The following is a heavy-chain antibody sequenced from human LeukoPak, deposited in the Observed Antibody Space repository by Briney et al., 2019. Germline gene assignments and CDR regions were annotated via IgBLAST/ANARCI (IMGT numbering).Heavy chain of an antibody. Sequence: ASVKVSCKASGYTFTSSDINWVRQAPGQRLERMGWMNPNRGNTGYAQKFQGRVTMTRDTSISTAYMELSRLRSDDTAVYYCARVAGTVREGLFYYYMDVWGKGTTVTVSS. CDR1: GYTFTSSD. V-gene: IGHV1-8*02. D-gene: IGHD3-10*01. J-gene: IGHJ6*03. CDR3: ARVAGTVREGLFYYYMDV. CDR2: MNPNRGNT.